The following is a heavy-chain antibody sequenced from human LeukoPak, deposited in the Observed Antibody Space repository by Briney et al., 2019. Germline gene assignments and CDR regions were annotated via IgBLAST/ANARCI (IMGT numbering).Heavy chain of an antibody. V-gene: IGHV1-18*01. Sequence: ASVKVSCKASGYTFTSYGISWVRQAPGQGLEWMGWISAYNGNTNYAQKLQGRVTMTTDTSTSTAYMELRSLRSDDTAVYYCARDILYDSSGSNPLWHDYRGQGTLVTVSS. D-gene: IGHD3-22*01. CDR2: ISAYNGNT. CDR1: GYTFTSYG. CDR3: ARDILYDSSGSNPLWHDY. J-gene: IGHJ4*02.